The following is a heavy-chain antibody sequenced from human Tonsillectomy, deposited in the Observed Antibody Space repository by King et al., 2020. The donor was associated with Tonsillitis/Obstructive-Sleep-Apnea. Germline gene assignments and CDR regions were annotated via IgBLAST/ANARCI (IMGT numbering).Heavy chain of an antibody. V-gene: IGHV3-7*01. CDR2: IKQDGSEK. D-gene: IGHD1-26*01. Sequence: VQLVESGGGLVQPGGSLRLSCAASGFTFSSYWMSWVRQAPGKGLEWVANIKQDGSEKYYVDSVKGRFTISRDNAKNSLYLQMNSLRAEDTAVYYCAREGGSGSYWEYYVDYWGQGTLVTVSS. CDR3: AREGGSGSYWEYYVDY. CDR1: GFTFSSYW. J-gene: IGHJ4*02.